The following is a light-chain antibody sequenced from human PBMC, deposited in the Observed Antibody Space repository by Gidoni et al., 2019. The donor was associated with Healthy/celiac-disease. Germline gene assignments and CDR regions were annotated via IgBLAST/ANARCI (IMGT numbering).Light chain of an antibody. CDR1: QSISSW. V-gene: IGKV1-5*03. J-gene: IGKJ1*01. Sequence: DIQITHSTSTLSASVVDRVTITCRASQSISSWLAWYQQKPGKAPKLMIYKASSLESGVPSRFSGSGSGTEFTLTISSLQPDDFATYYCQQYNSYPWTFGQGTKVEIK. CDR3: QQYNSYPWT. CDR2: KAS.